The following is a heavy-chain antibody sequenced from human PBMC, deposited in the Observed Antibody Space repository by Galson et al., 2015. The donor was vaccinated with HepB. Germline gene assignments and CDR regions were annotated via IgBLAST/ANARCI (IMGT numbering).Heavy chain of an antibody. Sequence: QVQLQESGPGLVKPSETLSLTCTVSGGSISSYYWSWIRQPPGKGLEWIGYIYYSGSTNYNPSLKSRVTISVDTSKNQFSLKLSSVTAADTAVYYCARTEPIIRYFDYWGQGTLVTVSS. CDR2: IYYSGST. D-gene: IGHD3-9*01. J-gene: IGHJ4*02. CDR3: ARTEPIIRYFDY. CDR1: GGSISSYY. V-gene: IGHV4-59*01.